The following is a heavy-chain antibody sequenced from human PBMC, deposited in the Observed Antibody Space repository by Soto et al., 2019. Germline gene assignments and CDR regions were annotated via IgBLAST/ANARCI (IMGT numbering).Heavy chain of an antibody. D-gene: IGHD6-19*01. J-gene: IGHJ6*02. V-gene: IGHV3-30-3*01. Sequence: QVQLVESGGGVVQPGRSLRLSCAASGFTFSSYAMHWVRQAPGKGLEWVAVISYDGSNKYYADSVKGRFTISRDNSKNTLYLQMNSLRAEDTAVYYCARAGSGWYLAYYGMDVWGQGATVTVSS. CDR2: ISYDGSNK. CDR3: ARAGSGWYLAYYGMDV. CDR1: GFTFSSYA.